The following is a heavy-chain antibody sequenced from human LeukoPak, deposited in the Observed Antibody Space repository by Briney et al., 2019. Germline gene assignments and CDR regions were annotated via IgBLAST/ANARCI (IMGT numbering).Heavy chain of an antibody. D-gene: IGHD1-26*01. CDR3: ARGIVGALDAFDI. CDR1: GFTVSSNY. V-gene: IGHV3-66*01. CDR2: IYSGGST. Sequence: GGSLRLSCAASGFTVSSNYMSWVRQAPGKGLEWVSVIYSGGSTYYADSVKGRFTISRDNSKNTLYLQMNSLRAEDTAVYYCARGIVGALDAFDIWGQGTIVTVSS. J-gene: IGHJ3*02.